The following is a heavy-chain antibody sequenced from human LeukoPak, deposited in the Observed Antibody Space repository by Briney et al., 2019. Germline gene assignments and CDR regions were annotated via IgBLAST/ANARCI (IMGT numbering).Heavy chain of an antibody. V-gene: IGHV3-23*01. CDR3: AKDLPYDSSGYYYGDGFDI. Sequence: GGXXRLSCAASGFTFSSYAMSWVSQAPGKGLEWVSAISGSGGSTYYADSVKGRFTISRDNSKNRLYLQMNSLRAEDTAVYYCAKDLPYDSSGYYYGDGFDIWGQGTMVPVSS. J-gene: IGHJ3*02. CDR1: GFTFSSYA. CDR2: ISGSGGST. D-gene: IGHD3-22*01.